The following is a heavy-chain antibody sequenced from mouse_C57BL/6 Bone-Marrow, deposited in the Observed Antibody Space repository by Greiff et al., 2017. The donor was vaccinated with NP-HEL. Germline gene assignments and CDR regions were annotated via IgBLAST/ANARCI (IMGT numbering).Heavy chain of an antibody. CDR1: GYTFTSYG. J-gene: IGHJ2*01. D-gene: IGHD2-4*01. CDR3: ARRGIKRGDYFDY. V-gene: IGHV1-81*01. Sequence: VQLQQSGAELARPGASVKLSCKASGYTFTSYGISWVKQRTGQGLEWIGEIYPRSGNTYYNEKLKGKATLTADKSSSTAYMELRSLTSEDSAVYFCARRGIKRGDYFDYWGQGTTLTVSS. CDR2: IYPRSGNT.